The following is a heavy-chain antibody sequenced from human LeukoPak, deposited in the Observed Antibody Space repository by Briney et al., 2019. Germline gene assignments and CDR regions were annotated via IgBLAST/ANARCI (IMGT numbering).Heavy chain of an antibody. V-gene: IGHV3-48*03. CDR1: GFTFSSYE. J-gene: IGHJ4*02. CDR2: ISSSGSTI. D-gene: IGHD3-9*01. CDR3: ARERNYDILTGYFDY. Sequence: GGSLRPSCAASGFTFSSYEMNWVRQAPGKGLEWVSYISSSGSTIYYADSVKGRFTISRDNTKNSLYLQMNSLRAEDTAVYYCARERNYDILTGYFDYWGQGTLVTVSS.